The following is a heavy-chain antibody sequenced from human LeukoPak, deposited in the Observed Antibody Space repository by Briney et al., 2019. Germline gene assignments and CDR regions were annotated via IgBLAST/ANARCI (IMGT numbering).Heavy chain of an antibody. CDR3: ARDFPGIAVAGTRPLDY. CDR2: IYSGGSS. CDR1: GFTVSSNY. J-gene: IGHJ4*02. Sequence: GGSLRLSCAASGFTVSSNYMSWVCQAPGKGLEWVSVIYSGGSSYYADSVKGRFTISRDNSKNTVYLQMNSLRAEDTAMYYCARDFPGIAVAGTRPLDYWGQGTLVTVSS. V-gene: IGHV3-66*01. D-gene: IGHD6-19*01.